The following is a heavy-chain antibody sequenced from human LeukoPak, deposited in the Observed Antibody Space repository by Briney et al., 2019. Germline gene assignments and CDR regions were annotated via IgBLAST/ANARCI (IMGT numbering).Heavy chain of an antibody. J-gene: IGHJ6*03. CDR1: GFTVSSNY. D-gene: IGHD6-6*01. Sequence: GGSLRLSCAASGFTVSSNYMSWVRQAPGKGLEWVSVIYSGGSTYYADSVKGRFTISRDNSKNTLYLQMNSLRAEDTAVYYCARARGSSSSIFYYYYYMDVWGKGTTVTVSS. CDR3: ARARGSSSSIFYYYYYMDV. V-gene: IGHV3-66*02. CDR2: IYSGGST.